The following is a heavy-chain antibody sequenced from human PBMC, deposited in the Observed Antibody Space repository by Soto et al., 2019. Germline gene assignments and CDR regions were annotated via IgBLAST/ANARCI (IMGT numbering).Heavy chain of an antibody. CDR3: ARGIAADFPWFEP. J-gene: IGHJ5*02. CDR1: GYTFTGYY. V-gene: IGHV1-2*02. D-gene: IGHD6-13*01. CDR2: INPNSGGT. Sequence: ASVKVSCKASGYTFTGYYMHWVRQAPGQGLEWMGWINPNSGGTNYAQKFQGRVTMTRDTSISTAYMELSRLRSDDTAVYYCARGIAADFPWFEPWGQGTLVTVSS.